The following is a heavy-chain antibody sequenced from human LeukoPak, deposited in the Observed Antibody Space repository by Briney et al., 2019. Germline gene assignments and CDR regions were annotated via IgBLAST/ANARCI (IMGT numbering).Heavy chain of an antibody. CDR3: ARDRQKRYQLLRSGENWFDP. CDR2: IWYDGSNK. CDR1: GFTFSSYG. D-gene: IGHD2-2*01. J-gene: IGHJ5*02. Sequence: GGSLRLSCAASGFTFSSYGMHWVRQAPGKGLEWVAVIWYDGSNKYYADSVKGRFTISRDNSKNTLYLQMNSLRAEDTAVYYCARDRQKRYQLLRSGENWFDPWGQGTLVTVSS. V-gene: IGHV3-33*01.